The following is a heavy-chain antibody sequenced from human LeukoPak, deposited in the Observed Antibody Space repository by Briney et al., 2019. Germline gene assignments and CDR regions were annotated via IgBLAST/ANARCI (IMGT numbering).Heavy chain of an antibody. CDR2: IYYSGST. Sequence: SETLSLTCTVSGGSISSSNYYWGWIRQPPGKGLEWIGSIYYSGSTYYNPSLKSRVTISVDTSKHQFSLKLSSVTAADTAVYYCARLDGYCSGGSCYSVSFVDPWGQGTLVTVSS. D-gene: IGHD2-15*01. V-gene: IGHV4-39*01. CDR1: GGSISSSNYY. CDR3: ARLDGYCSGGSCYSVSFVDP. J-gene: IGHJ5*02.